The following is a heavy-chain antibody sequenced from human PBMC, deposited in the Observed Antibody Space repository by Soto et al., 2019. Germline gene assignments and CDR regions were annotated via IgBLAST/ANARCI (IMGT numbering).Heavy chain of an antibody. CDR3: ARGPSGTAMVFFY. CDR1: GGSISSGGYY. D-gene: IGHD5-18*01. CDR2: IYYSGST. V-gene: IGHV4-31*03. J-gene: IGHJ4*02. Sequence: SETLSLTCTVSGGSISSGGYYWSWIRQHPGKGLEWIGYIYYSGSTYYNPSLKSRVTISIDTSKNQFSLKLSSVTAADTAVYYCARGPSGTAMVFFYWGQGTLVTVSS.